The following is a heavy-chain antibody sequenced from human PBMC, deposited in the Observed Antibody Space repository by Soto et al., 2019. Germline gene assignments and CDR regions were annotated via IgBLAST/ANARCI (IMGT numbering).Heavy chain of an antibody. J-gene: IGHJ6*02. Sequence: HPGGSLRLCCAASGFTFSSYSMNWVRQAPGKGLEWVSYISSSSSTIYYADSVKGRFTISRDNAKNSLYLQMNSLRDEDTAVYYCARLNYYGSGTPRYGMDVWGQGTTVTVSS. CDR2: ISSSSSTI. CDR1: GFTFSSYS. CDR3: ARLNYYGSGTPRYGMDV. D-gene: IGHD3-10*01. V-gene: IGHV3-48*02.